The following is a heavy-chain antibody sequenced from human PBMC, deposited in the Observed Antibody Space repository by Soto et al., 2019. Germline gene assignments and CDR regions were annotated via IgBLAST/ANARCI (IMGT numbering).Heavy chain of an antibody. CDR3: AREGGMVGAEGAFEI. CDR1: GGPINTYY. CDR2: IYDSGST. V-gene: IGHV4-59*01. J-gene: IGHJ3*02. Sequence: SETLSLTCTVSGGPINTYYWSWIRRPPGKGLEWIGYIYDSGSTNNNPSLKSRVTISVDTSKNQFSLKLSSVTAADTAVYYCAREGGMVGAEGAFEIWGQGSMVTVSS. D-gene: IGHD1-26*01.